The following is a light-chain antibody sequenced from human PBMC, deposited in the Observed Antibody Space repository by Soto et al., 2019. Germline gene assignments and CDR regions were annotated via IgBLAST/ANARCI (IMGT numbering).Light chain of an antibody. V-gene: IGKV3-11*01. CDR2: DAS. Sequence: EIVSSQSPANLSLSPGDRASLSFRASQSVSSYLAWYQQKPGQAPRLLIYDASNRATGIPARFSGSGSGTDFTLTISSLEPEDFAVYYCQQYGSSGTFGQGTKVDIK. CDR3: QQYGSSGT. J-gene: IGKJ1*01. CDR1: QSVSSY.